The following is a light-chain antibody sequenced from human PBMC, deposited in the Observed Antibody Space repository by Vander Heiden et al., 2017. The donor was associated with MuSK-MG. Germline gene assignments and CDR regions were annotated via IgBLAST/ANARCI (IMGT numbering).Light chain of an antibody. CDR1: SSDVGSYNL. J-gene: IGLJ2*01. V-gene: IGLV2-23*01. Sequence: QSALTQPASVSGSPAQSITISCTGTSSDVGSYNLVSWYQQHPGKAPKVMIYEGSKRPSGVSNRFSGSKSGNTASLTISGLQAEDEADYYCCSYAGSSTLVFGGGTKLTVL. CDR2: EGS. CDR3: CSYAGSSTLV.